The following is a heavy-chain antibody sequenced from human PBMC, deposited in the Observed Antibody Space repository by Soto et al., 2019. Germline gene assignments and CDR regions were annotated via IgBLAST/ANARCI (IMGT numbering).Heavy chain of an antibody. Sequence: QVQLQQWGAGLLKPSETLSLTCAVYGGSFSGYYWSWIRQPPGKGLEWAGEINHSGSTNYNPSLKSRATISVDTSKNQFTRKLSAVPAADTAVYYCARVRPLSINRRIAAAGHGYFDLWGRSTLVTVSS. J-gene: IGHJ2*01. D-gene: IGHD6-13*01. CDR2: INHSGST. V-gene: IGHV4-34*01. CDR1: GGSFSGYY. CDR3: ARVRPLSINRRIAAAGHGYFDL.